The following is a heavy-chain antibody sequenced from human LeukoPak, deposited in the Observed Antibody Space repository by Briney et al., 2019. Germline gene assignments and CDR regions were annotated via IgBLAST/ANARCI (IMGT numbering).Heavy chain of an antibody. CDR2: MNPNSGNT. D-gene: IGHD6-19*01. V-gene: IGHV1-8*03. CDR1: GYTFTSYD. J-gene: IGHJ4*02. CDR3: ARGRGSSGWYGY. Sequence: ASVKVSCKASGYTFTSYDINWVRQATGQGLEWMGWMNPNSGNTGYAQKFQGRVTITRNTSISTAYMELSSLRSEDTAVYYCARGRGSSGWYGYWGQGTLVTVSS.